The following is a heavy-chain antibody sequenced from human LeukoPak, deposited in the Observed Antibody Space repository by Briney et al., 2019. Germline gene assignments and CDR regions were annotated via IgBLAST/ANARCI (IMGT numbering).Heavy chain of an antibody. CDR2: INPSGGST. D-gene: IGHD1-26*01. V-gene: IGHV1-46*01. CDR3: ARDRLRTVGATRSATYYYGMDV. CDR1: GYTFTSYY. Sequence: ASVKVSCKASGYTFTSYYMHWVRQAPGQGLEWMGIINPSGGSTSYAQKFQGRVTMTRDTSTSTVYMELSSLRSEDTAVYYCARDRLRTVGATRSATYYYGMDVWGQGTTVTVSS. J-gene: IGHJ6*02.